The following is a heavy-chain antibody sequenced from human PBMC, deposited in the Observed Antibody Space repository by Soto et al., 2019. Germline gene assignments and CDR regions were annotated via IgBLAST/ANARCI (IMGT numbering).Heavy chain of an antibody. J-gene: IGHJ4*02. CDR2: IYYTGHT. D-gene: IGHD2-8*01. V-gene: IGHV4-31*03. Sequence: PSETLSLTCSVSGGYISSGGNYWSWIRQRPGKGLEWIGFIYYTGHTKYNAALKSRTSISAVMSENQFSLTLTSVTAADTAVYYCAREDINASFFDHWGPGILVTVSS. CDR3: AREDINASFFDH. CDR1: GGYISSGGNY.